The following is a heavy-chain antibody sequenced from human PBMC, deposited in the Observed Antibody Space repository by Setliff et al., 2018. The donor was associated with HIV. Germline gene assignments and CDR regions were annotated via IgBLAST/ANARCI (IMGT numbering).Heavy chain of an antibody. J-gene: IGHJ4*02. CDR3: ARDPGGSSSWYDYFDS. CDR1: GFTFTSSV. V-gene: IGHV1-58*01. Sequence: SVKVSCKASGFTFTSSVVQWVRQARGQRLEWIGWIVVGSANTNYAQKFQERVTITRDLSTSSAYMDLSSLRSEDTAVYYCARDPGGSSSWYDYFDSWGQGTLVTVSS. D-gene: IGHD6-13*01. CDR2: IVVGSANT.